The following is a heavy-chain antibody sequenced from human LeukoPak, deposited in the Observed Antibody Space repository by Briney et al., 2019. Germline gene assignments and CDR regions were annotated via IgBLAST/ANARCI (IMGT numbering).Heavy chain of an antibody. V-gene: IGHV4-38-2*02. J-gene: IGHJ4*02. CDR3: ASYKTYYDSSGNPFDY. CDR2: IYHNGNT. CDR1: GYSISSAYS. D-gene: IGHD3-22*01. Sequence: SETLSLTCTVFGYSISSAYSWGWIRQPPGKGLEWIGSIYHNGNTYYNSSLKSRVTISVETSENQFSLKLSSVTAADTAVYYCASYKTYYDSSGNPFDYWGQGTLVTVSS.